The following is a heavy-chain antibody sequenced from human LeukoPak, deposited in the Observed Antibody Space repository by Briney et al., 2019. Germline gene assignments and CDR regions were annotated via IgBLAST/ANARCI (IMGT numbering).Heavy chain of an antibody. J-gene: IGHJ4*02. CDR1: GGSITSDGYY. V-gene: IGHV4-39*01. CDR2: IYPGGTT. Sequence: PSETLSLTCTVSGGSITSDGYYWGWIRQPPGKGLEWIGSIYPGGTTHYNPSLKSRVTISVDASKNQFSLKLSSVTAADTAVYYCARLWGSGSYNYWGQGTLVTVSS. D-gene: IGHD3-10*01. CDR3: ARLWGSGSYNY.